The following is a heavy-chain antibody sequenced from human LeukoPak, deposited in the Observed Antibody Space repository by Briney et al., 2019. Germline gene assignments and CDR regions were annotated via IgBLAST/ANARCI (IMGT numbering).Heavy chain of an antibody. CDR2: ISYDGSNK. CDR3: AKGARPYSSGWYDCYGMDV. D-gene: IGHD6-19*01. Sequence: PGRSLRLSCAASGFTFSSYGMHWVRQAPGKGLEWVAVISYDGSNKYYADSVKGRFTISRDNSKNTLYLQMNSLRAEDTAVYYCAKGARPYSSGWYDCYGMDVWGQGTTVTVSS. CDR1: GFTFSSYG. V-gene: IGHV3-30*18. J-gene: IGHJ6*02.